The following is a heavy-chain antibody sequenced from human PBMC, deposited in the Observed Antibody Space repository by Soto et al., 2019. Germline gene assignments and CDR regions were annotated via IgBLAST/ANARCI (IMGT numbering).Heavy chain of an antibody. CDR2: VYWTGST. V-gene: IGHV4-39*01. J-gene: IGHJ4*02. CDR1: GYSITTNGYY. D-gene: IGHD2-8*01. CDR3: ARSHYTYGLLIDY. Sequence: PETLSLTCSVSGYSITTNGYYWGWIRQPPGKGLQWIGNVYWTGSTFSHPSLTSRVFISVDTSKNEFSLRLTSVTAADTAVYYCARSHYTYGLLIDYWGPGTLVTVSS.